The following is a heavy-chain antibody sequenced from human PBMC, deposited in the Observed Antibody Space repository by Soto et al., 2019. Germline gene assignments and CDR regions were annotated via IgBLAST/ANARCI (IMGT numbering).Heavy chain of an antibody. V-gene: IGHV1-3*01. D-gene: IGHD3-22*01. CDR3: ARGSIPYSSGYYWAY. CDR1: GYTFTSYA. Sequence: GASVKVSCKASGYTFTSYAMHWVRQAPGQRLEWMGWINAGNGNTKYSQKFQGRVTITRDTSASTAYMELSSLRSEDTAVYYCARGSIPYSSGYYWAYWGQGTLVTVSS. J-gene: IGHJ4*02. CDR2: INAGNGNT.